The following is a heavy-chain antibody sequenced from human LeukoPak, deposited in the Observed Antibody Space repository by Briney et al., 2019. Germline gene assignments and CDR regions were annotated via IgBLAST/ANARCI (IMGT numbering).Heavy chain of an antibody. J-gene: IGHJ4*02. CDR2: ISSSGSTI. V-gene: IGHV3-11*01. CDR3: ARDRGSYYPFDY. CDR1: GFTFGDYY. Sequence: GGSLRLSCAASGFTFGDYYMSWIRQAPGKGLEWVSYISSSGSTIYYADSVKGRFTISRDNAKNSLYLQMNSLRGEDTAVYYCARDRGSYYPFDYWGQGTLVTVSS. D-gene: IGHD1-26*01.